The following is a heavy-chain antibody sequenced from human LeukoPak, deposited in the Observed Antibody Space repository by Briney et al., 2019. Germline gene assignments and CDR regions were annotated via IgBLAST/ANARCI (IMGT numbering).Heavy chain of an antibody. CDR1: GFTFEHYG. Sequence: GGSLRLSCAASGFTFEHYGMHWVRQVPGKGLEWVSYITWNSGYKGYADSVKGRFAISRDNAKNSMYLQMNSLTGDDTAFYYCAKASDYSGNEFDYWGQGALVTVSS. CDR3: AKASDYSGNEFDY. D-gene: IGHD4-23*01. CDR2: ITWNSGYK. J-gene: IGHJ4*02. V-gene: IGHV3-9*01.